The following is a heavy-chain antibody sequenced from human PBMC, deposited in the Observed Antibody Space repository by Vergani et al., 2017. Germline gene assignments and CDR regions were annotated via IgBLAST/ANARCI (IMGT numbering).Heavy chain of an antibody. CDR3: ARKKYYDSKDYYQVEPFDY. Sequence: EVQLQESGGGLVKPGGSLRVSCAASGFSFSTYSINWVRQAPGKGLEWVSSISGRSNYIYYADSLKGRFTISRDNPKNSVYLQMNSLRAEDTAIYYCARKKYYDSKDYYQVEPFDYWGQGTLVTVSS. CDR1: GFSFSTYS. J-gene: IGHJ4*02. D-gene: IGHD3-22*01. V-gene: IGHV3-21*06. CDR2: ISGRSNYI.